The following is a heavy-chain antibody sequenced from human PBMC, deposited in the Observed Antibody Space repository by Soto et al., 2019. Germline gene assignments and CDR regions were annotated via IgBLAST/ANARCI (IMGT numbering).Heavy chain of an antibody. J-gene: IGHJ6*02. CDR2: ISGSGGST. CDR3: ATRFYGDYYYYGVDV. CDR1: GFTFSSYA. D-gene: IGHD4-17*01. Sequence: GGSLRLSCAASGFTFSSYAMSWVRQAPGKGLEWVSAISGSGGSTYYADSVKGRFTISRDNSKNTLYLQMNSLRAEDTAVYYCATRFYGDYYYYGVDVWGQGTTVTVSS. V-gene: IGHV3-23*01.